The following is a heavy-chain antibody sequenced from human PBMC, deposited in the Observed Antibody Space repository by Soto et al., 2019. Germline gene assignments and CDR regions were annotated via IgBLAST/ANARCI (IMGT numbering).Heavy chain of an antibody. CDR3: ARGDYYDSSGPFSDAFDI. D-gene: IGHD3-22*01. V-gene: IGHV3-33*01. CDR2: IWYDGSNK. Sequence: GGSLRLSCAASGFTFSSYGMHWVHQAPGKGLEWVAVIWYDGSNKYYADSVKGRFTISRDNSKNTLYLQMNSLRAEDTAVYYCARGDYYDSSGPFSDAFDIWGQGTMVTVSS. J-gene: IGHJ3*02. CDR1: GFTFSSYG.